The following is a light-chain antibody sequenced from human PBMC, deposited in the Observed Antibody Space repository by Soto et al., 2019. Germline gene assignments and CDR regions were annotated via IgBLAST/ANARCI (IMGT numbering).Light chain of an antibody. Sequence: QSVLTQTPSASGTPGLRVTISCSRSSSNIGSNTVNWYQQLPGTAPKLLIYSNNQRPSGVPDRFSGSKSGTSASLAISGLQSEDEADYYCAAWDDSLNGYVFGTGT. V-gene: IGLV1-44*01. J-gene: IGLJ1*01. CDR1: SSNIGSNT. CDR2: SNN. CDR3: AAWDDSLNGYV.